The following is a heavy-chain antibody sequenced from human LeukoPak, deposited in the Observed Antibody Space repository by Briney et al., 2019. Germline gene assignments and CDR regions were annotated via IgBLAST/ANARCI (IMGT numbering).Heavy chain of an antibody. D-gene: IGHD3-3*01. V-gene: IGHV1-58*02. J-gene: IGHJ6*02. CDR3: AADSVYDFWSGYSPRYGMDV. CDR2: IVVGSGNT. Sequence: SVKVSCKASGFTSTSSAMQWVRQARGQRLEWIGWIVVGSGNTNYAQKFQERVTITRDMSTSTAYMELSSLRSEDTAVYYCAADSVYDFWSGYSPRYGMDVWGQGTTVTVSS. CDR1: GFTSTSSA.